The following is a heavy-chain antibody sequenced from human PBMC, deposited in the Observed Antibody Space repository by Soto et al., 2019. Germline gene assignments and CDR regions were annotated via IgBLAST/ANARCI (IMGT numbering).Heavy chain of an antibody. Sequence: PGESLKISCKGSGYSFTSYWIGWVRQMPGKGLEWMGIIYPGDSDTRYSPSFQGQVTISADKSISTAYLQWSSLKASDTAMYYCARHRVTGYYYYYGMDVWGQGTTVTAP. V-gene: IGHV5-51*01. J-gene: IGHJ6*02. CDR1: GYSFTSYW. CDR3: ARHRVTGYYYYYGMDV. CDR2: IYPGDSDT. D-gene: IGHD2-8*02.